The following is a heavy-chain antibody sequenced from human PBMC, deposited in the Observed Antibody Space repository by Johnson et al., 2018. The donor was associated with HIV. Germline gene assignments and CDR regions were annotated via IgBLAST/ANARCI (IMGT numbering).Heavy chain of an antibody. D-gene: IGHD2-15*01. Sequence: VQLVESGGGLVQPGESLRLSCAASGFTFSNAWMHWVRQAPGKGLEWVGRIKSKTDGGTTDYAAPVHGRFTISCADSTNTLYLQMNSLKIEDTAVYYCTTDHCIGDSCGRGGSCYNAFDIWGQGTMVTVSS. V-gene: IGHV3-15*07. J-gene: IGHJ3*02. CDR3: TTDHCIGDSCGRGGSCYNAFDI. CDR2: IKSKTDGGTT. CDR1: GFTFSNAW.